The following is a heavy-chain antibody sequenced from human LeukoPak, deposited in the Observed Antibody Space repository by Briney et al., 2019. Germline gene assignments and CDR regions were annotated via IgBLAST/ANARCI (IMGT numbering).Heavy chain of an antibody. Sequence: GGSLRLSCAASGFTFSSYWMHWVRQALGKGLVWVSRINSDGSSTSYADSVKGRFTISRDNAKNTLYLQMNSLRAEDTAVYYCARGDYYGSGSYYNDPWGQGTLVTVSS. CDR2: INSDGSST. V-gene: IGHV3-74*01. J-gene: IGHJ5*02. CDR3: ARGDYYGSGSYYNDP. D-gene: IGHD3-10*01. CDR1: GFTFSSYW.